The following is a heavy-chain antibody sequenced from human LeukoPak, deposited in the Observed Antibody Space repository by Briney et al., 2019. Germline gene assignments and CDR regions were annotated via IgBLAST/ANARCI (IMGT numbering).Heavy chain of an antibody. CDR2: IIPIFGIA. CDR1: GGTFSSYA. J-gene: IGHJ4*02. CDR3: ARVGDGDLYYFDY. D-gene: IGHD4-17*01. Sequence: GASVKVSCKASGGTFSSYAISWVRQAPGQGIEWMGRIIPIFGIANYAQKFQGRVTITADKSTSTAYMELSSLRSEDTAVYYCARVGDGDLYYFDYWGQGTLVTVSS. V-gene: IGHV1-69*04.